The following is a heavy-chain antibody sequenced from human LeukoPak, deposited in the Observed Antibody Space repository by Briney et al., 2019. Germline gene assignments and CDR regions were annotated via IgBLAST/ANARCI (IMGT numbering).Heavy chain of an antibody. V-gene: IGHV4-38-2*01. CDR2: IYHSGST. D-gene: IGHD3-16*02. CDR3: ARHPPYDYVWGSYRSSFDY. Sequence: SETLSLTCAVSGYSISSGYYWGWIRQPPGKGLEWFGSIYHSGSTYYNPSLKSRVTISVDTSKNQFSLKLSSVTAADTAVYYCARHPPYDYVWGSYRSSFDYWGQGTLVTVSS. CDR1: GYSISSGYY. J-gene: IGHJ4*02.